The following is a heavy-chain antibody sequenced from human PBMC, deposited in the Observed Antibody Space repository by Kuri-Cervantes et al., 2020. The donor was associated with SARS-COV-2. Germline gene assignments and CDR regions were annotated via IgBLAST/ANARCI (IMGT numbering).Heavy chain of an antibody. D-gene: IGHD6-19*01. CDR3: ARVNQWLASADI. J-gene: IGHJ3*02. V-gene: IGHV4-61*02. Sequence: SETLSLTCTVSGGSISSGSYYWSWIRQPAGKGLEWIGRIYTSGSTNYNPSPKSRVTISVDTSKNQFSLKLSSVTAADTAVYYCARVNQWLASADIWGQGTMVTVSS. CDR1: GGSISSGSYY. CDR2: IYTSGST.